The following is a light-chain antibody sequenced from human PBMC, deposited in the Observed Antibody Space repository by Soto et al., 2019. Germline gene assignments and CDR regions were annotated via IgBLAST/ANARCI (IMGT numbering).Light chain of an antibody. CDR3: QQANSFPPGIT. CDR1: QGISTW. Sequence: DIQMTQSPSSVSASVGDRVTITWRASQGISTWVAWYQQKPGTAPKLLIYAASPLQSGVPSRFSGSGSGTDFTLTISSLQPEDFATYYCQQANSFPPGITFGGGTRVEIK. J-gene: IGKJ4*01. CDR2: AAS. V-gene: IGKV1-12*01.